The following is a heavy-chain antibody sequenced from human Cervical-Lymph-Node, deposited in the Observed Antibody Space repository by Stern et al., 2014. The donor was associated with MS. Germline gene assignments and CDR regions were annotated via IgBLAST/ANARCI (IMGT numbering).Heavy chain of an antibody. J-gene: IGHJ4*02. Sequence: QVQLQESGPGLVKPSGTLSLTCAASGGSISSSNWWSWVRQPPGKGLEWIGEIFHTGTINYNPSLARRVSISVDKSKNQFSLKLRSVTAADTAVYYCARGDAGYSDYWGQGTLVTVSS. CDR1: GGSISSSNW. V-gene: IGHV4-4*02. CDR3: ARGDAGYSDY. CDR2: IFHTGTI. D-gene: IGHD1-14*01.